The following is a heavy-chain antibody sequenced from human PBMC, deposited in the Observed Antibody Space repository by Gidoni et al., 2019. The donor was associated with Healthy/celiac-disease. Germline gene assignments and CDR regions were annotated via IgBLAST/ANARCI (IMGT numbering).Heavy chain of an antibody. CDR1: GGTFSSYT. J-gene: IGHJ5*02. V-gene: IGHV1-69*02. CDR3: AGGGGSLGNWFDP. CDR2: IIPILGIA. Sequence: QVQLVQSGAEVKKPGSSVKVSCKASGGTFSSYTISWVRQAPGQGLEWMGRIIPILGIANYAQKFQGRVTITADKSTSTAYMELSSLRSEDTAVYYCAGGGGSLGNWFDPWGQGTLVTVSS. D-gene: IGHD2-15*01.